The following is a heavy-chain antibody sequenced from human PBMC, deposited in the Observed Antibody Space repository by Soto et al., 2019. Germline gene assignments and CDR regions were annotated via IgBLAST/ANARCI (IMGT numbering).Heavy chain of an antibody. Sequence: PSETLSLTCAVYGGSFSGYYWSWIRQPPGKGLEWIGEINHSGRTNYNPSLKSRVTISVDTSKNQFSLKLSSVTAADTAVYYCARGGAVVVAAPRYNWFDPWGQGTLVTVSS. V-gene: IGHV4-34*01. CDR3: ARGGAVVVAAPRYNWFDP. CDR1: GGSFSGYY. J-gene: IGHJ5*02. CDR2: INHSGRT. D-gene: IGHD2-15*01.